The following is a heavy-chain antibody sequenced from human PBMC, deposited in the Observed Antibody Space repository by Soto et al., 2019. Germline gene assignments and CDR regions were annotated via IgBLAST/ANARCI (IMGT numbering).Heavy chain of an antibody. D-gene: IGHD6-19*01. CDR3: ARFDSVAGTFDY. J-gene: IGHJ4*02. CDR2: ISWNSGSI. V-gene: IGHV3-9*01. Sequence: GGSLRLSCAASGFTFDDYAMHWVRQAPGKGLGWVSGISWNSGSIGYADSVKGRFTISRDNAKNSMYLQMNNLRAEDTAVYYCARFDSVAGTFDYWGQGTLVTVSS. CDR1: GFTFDDYA.